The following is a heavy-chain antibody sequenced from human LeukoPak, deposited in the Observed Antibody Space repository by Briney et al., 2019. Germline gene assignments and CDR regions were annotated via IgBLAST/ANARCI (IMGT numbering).Heavy chain of an antibody. CDR3: ARDSREYGDYVDYFDY. CDR2: INPSGGST. Sequence: GASVKVSCKASGSTFTSYYMHWVRQAPGQGLEWMGIINPSGGSTSYAQKFQGRVTMTRDTSTSTVYMELSSLRSEDTAVYYCARDSREYGDYVDYFDYWGQGTLVTVSS. D-gene: IGHD4-17*01. CDR1: GSTFTSYY. V-gene: IGHV1-46*01. J-gene: IGHJ4*02.